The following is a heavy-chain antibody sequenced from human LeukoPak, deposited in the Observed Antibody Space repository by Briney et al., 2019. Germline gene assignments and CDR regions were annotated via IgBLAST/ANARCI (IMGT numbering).Heavy chain of an antibody. J-gene: IGHJ4*02. CDR3: AKVKSITMIVVDRPYFDY. D-gene: IGHD3-22*01. Sequence: GGSLRLSCEASEFTFTTYSMNWVRQPPGKGLEWVSSISLSGTHTFYADSVKGRFTISRDNSKNTLYLQMNSLRAEDTAVYYCAKVKSITMIVVDRPYFDYWGQGTLVTVSS. CDR1: EFTFTTYS. V-gene: IGHV3-23*01. CDR2: ISLSGTHT.